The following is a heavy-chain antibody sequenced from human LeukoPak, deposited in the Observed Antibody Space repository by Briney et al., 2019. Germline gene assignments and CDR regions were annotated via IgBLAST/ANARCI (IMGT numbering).Heavy chain of an antibody. J-gene: IGHJ4*02. CDR3: AREGEIGYDLSDY. V-gene: IGHV1-46*01. CDR1: GYTFTNYH. D-gene: IGHD5-12*01. Sequence: GASVKVSCKASGYTFTNYHMNWVRQAPGQGLEWMGIINPSGGSTSYAQKFQGRVTVTWDTSTSTVYMELSSLRSEDTAMYYCAREGEIGYDLSDYWGQGTLVTVSS. CDR2: INPSGGST.